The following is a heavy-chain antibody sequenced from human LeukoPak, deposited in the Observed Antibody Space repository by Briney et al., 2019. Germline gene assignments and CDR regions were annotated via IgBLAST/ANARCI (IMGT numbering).Heavy chain of an antibody. CDR2: ISGSGGST. J-gene: IGHJ4*02. CDR3: AKEAVAGDYFDY. Sequence: GESLRLSCAASGFTFSSYAMSWVRQAPGKGLEWVSAISGSGGSTYYADSVKGRFTIARDNSKNTLHLQMNSLRDEDTAVYYCAKEAVAGDYFDYWGQGTLVTVSS. V-gene: IGHV3-23*01. CDR1: GFTFSSYA. D-gene: IGHD6-19*01.